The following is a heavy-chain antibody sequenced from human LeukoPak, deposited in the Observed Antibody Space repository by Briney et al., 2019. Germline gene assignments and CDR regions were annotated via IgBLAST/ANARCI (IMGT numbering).Heavy chain of an antibody. CDR3: ARAVVGVTYFDY. CDR1: GGSISSGGYY. J-gene: IGHJ4*02. V-gene: IGHV4-31*03. D-gene: IGHD2-21*02. Sequence: SQTLSLTCTVSGGSISSGGYYWSWIRQHPGKGLEWIGYIYYSGSTNYNPSLKSRVTISVDTSKNQFSLKLSSVTAADTAVYYCARAVVGVTYFDYWGQGTLVTVSS. CDR2: IYYSGST.